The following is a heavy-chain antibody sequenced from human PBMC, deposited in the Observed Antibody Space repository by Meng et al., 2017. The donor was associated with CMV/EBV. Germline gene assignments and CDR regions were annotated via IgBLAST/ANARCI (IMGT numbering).Heavy chain of an antibody. V-gene: IGHV1-2*02. J-gene: IGHJ6*02. CDR1: GYTFTGYY. CDR3: AGGWFGELSNRAYYYYGMDV. D-gene: IGHD3-10*01. Sequence: ASVKVSYKASGYTFTGYYMHWVRQAPGQGLEWMGWINPNSGGTNYAQKFQGRVTMTRDTSISTAYMELSRLRSDDTAVYYCAGGWFGELSNRAYYYYGMDVWGQGTTVTVSS. CDR2: INPNSGGT.